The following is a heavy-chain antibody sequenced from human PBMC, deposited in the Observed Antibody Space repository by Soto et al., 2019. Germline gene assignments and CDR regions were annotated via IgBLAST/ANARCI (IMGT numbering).Heavy chain of an antibody. CDR2: MNPNSGNT. CDR1: GYTFTSYD. J-gene: IGHJ6*02. V-gene: IGHV1-8*01. Sequence: QVQLVQSGAEVKKPGASVKVSCKASGYTFTSYDINWVRQATGQGLEWMGWMNPNSGNTGYAQKFQGRVTMTRNTSVTAAYMELGSLRSEDTVVYYCARGRPIYDLWGGYRDCGMEVWGQGTTVTVSS. CDR3: ARGRPIYDLWGGYRDCGMEV. D-gene: IGHD3-3*01.